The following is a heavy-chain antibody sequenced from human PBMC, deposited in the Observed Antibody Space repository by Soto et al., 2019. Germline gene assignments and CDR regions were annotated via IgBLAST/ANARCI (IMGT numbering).Heavy chain of an antibody. Sequence: EVQLLESGGGLVQPGGSLRLSCAASGFTFSSYAMSWVRQAPGKGLEWVSAISGSGGSTYYADSVKGRFTISRDNSKNTLYLQMNSLRAEDTAVYYCAKEGHSGSYFVYYFDYWGQGTLVTVSS. CDR2: ISGSGGST. CDR1: GFTFSSYA. J-gene: IGHJ4*02. CDR3: AKEGHSGSYFVYYFDY. V-gene: IGHV3-23*01. D-gene: IGHD1-26*01.